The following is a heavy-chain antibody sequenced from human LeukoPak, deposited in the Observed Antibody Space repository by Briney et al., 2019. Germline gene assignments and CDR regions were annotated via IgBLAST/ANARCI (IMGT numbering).Heavy chain of an antibody. CDR1: GFAFNDYA. D-gene: IGHD3-10*01. CDR3: AKNIPSGEYAFDL. CDR2: ISWNSGDI. V-gene: IGHV3-9*01. J-gene: IGHJ3*01. Sequence: GGSLRFSCAASGFAFNDYAMHWIRQRPGKGLEWVSTISWNSGDIYHADSVQGRFTISRDNAKNPLYLQMNSLRDEDTALYYCAKNIPSGEYAFDLWGQGTMVTVSS.